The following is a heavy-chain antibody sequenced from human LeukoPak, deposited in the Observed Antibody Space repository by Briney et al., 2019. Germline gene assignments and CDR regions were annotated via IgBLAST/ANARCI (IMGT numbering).Heavy chain of an antibody. CDR1: GYTFTNFG. V-gene: IGHV1-18*01. J-gene: IGHJ5*02. D-gene: IGHD6-19*01. CDR3: ARGGGIVPGTWFDP. Sequence: GASVKVSCKASGYTFTNFGISWVRQAPGQGLEWMGWISAYTNYAQEFQGRVTMPTDASTSTAYLELRSLRADDTAVYYCARGGGIVPGTWFDPWGQGTLVTVSS. CDR2: ISAYT.